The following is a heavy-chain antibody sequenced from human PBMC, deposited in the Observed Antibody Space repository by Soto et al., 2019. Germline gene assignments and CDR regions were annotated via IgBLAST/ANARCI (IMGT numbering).Heavy chain of an antibody. Sequence: GESLKISCKGSVYSFTSYWISWVRQMPGKGLEWMGRIDPSDSYTNYSPSFQGHVTISADKPISTAYLQWSSLKASDTAMYYCARHDEDIVVVVAAMREFDYWGQGTLVTVSS. J-gene: IGHJ4*02. CDR1: VYSFTSYW. CDR3: ARHDEDIVVVVAAMREFDY. V-gene: IGHV5-10-1*01. CDR2: IDPSDSYT. D-gene: IGHD2-15*01.